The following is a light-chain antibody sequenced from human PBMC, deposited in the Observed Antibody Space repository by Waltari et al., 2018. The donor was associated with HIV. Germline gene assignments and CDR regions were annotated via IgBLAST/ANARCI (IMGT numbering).Light chain of an antibody. V-gene: IGLV3-25*03. J-gene: IGLJ3*02. CDR2: KDT. Sequence: SYELTQPPSVSVSPGQTARITCSGDALPKQYPYWYQQKPGQAPVLVIYKDTERPSGIPERFSGSSSGTTVTLTISGVQAEDDADYYCLSADTSVTWVFGGGTKLTVL. CDR3: LSADTSVTWV. CDR1: ALPKQY.